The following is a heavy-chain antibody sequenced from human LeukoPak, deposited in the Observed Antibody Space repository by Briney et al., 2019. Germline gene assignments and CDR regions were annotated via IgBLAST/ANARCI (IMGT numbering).Heavy chain of an antibody. Sequence: GGSLRLSCAASGFTFSSYWMHWVRQAPGKGLVWVSRINSDGSTTSYADSVKGRFTISRDNAKNTLYLQMNSLRAEDTAVYYCAKDTTIGAADYYFDYWGQGTLVTVSS. CDR3: AKDTTIGAADYYFDY. CDR1: GFTFSSYW. CDR2: INSDGSTT. J-gene: IGHJ4*02. D-gene: IGHD6-13*01. V-gene: IGHV3-74*01.